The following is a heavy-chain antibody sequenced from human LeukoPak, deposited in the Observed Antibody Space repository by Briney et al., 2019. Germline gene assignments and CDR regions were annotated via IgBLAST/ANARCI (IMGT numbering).Heavy chain of an antibody. J-gene: IGHJ4*02. V-gene: IGHV1-18*04. Sequence: ASVKVSCKASGYTFTGYYMHWVRQAPGQGLEWMGWISAYNGNTNYAQKLQGRVTMTTDTSTSTAYMELRSLRSDDTAVYYCARDLSPLWYDSSGYHDYWGQGTLVTVSS. CDR2: ISAYNGNT. CDR3: ARDLSPLWYDSSGYHDY. CDR1: GYTFTGYY. D-gene: IGHD3-22*01.